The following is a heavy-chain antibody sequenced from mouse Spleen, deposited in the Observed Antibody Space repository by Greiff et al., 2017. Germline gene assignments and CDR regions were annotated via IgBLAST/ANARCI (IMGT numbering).Heavy chain of an antibody. CDR1: GFTFSDYY. CDR3: ARQRGGNGYAMDY. J-gene: IGHJ4*01. V-gene: IGHV5-12*02. CDR2: ISNGGGST. D-gene: IGHD2-1*01. Sequence: DVKLVESGGGLVQPGGSLKLSCATSGFTFSDYYMYWVRQTPEKRLEWVAYISNGGGSTYYPDTVKGRFTISRDNAKNTLYVQMSRLKSEDTAMYYCARQRGGNGYAMDYWGQGTSVTVSS.